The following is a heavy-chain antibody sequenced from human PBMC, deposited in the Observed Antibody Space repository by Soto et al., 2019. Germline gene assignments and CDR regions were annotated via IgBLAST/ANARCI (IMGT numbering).Heavy chain of an antibody. V-gene: IGHV2-5*02. Sequence: SGPTLVNPTQTLTLTCTFSGFSLSTSGVGXGWIRQPPGKALEWLALIYWDDDKRYSPSLKSRLTITKDTSKNQVVLTMTNMDPVDTATDYCAHRRRQTLPYYYYGMDVWGQGTTVTVSS. CDR2: IYWDDDK. CDR1: GFSLSTSGVG. CDR3: AHRRRQTLPYYYYGMDV. J-gene: IGHJ6*02.